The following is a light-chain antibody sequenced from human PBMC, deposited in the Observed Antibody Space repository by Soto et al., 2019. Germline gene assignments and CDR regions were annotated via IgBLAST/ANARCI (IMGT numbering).Light chain of an antibody. Sequence: EIVLTQSPGTLSLSPGERATLSCRASQSVSSSYLAWYQQKPGQAPRLLIYGASSRATGIPDRFSGSGSGTDFTLTISRLEPEDSEVYYCQQYGSSPRITFGPGTKVDIK. CDR3: QQYGSSPRIT. V-gene: IGKV3-20*01. CDR2: GAS. CDR1: QSVSSSY. J-gene: IGKJ3*01.